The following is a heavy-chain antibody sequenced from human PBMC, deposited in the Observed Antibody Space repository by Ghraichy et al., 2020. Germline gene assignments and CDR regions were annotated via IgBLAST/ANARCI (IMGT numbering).Heavy chain of an antibody. V-gene: IGHV4-30-4*01. J-gene: IGHJ3*02. Sequence: LSLTCTVSGGSISSGDHYWSWIRQPPGEGLEWIGYIYYSGTTYYSPSLKSRITISVDTSKNQFSLRLTSVTAADTAVYNCARVTYGVGAFDIWGQGTMVTVSS. CDR2: IYYSGTT. D-gene: IGHD1-26*01. CDR3: ARVTYGVGAFDI. CDR1: GGSISSGDHY.